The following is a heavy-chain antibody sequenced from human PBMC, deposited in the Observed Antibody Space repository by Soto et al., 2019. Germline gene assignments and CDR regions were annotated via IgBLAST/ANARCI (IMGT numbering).Heavy chain of an antibody. V-gene: IGHV4-31*03. J-gene: IGHJ5*02. D-gene: IGHD6-19*01. CDR2: FYSSGSI. CDR3: ARMYSSGSGWFHP. CDR1: GYSITAGGYY. Sequence: LQESGPGLVKPSQTLSLTCFVSGYSITAGGYYWSWIRHLPGKGLEWIGSFYSSGSIIYNPSLRSRVSISGDTSSHHFSMSLTSVTGADTGRYYCARMYSSGSGWFHPWGQGTLVTVSS.